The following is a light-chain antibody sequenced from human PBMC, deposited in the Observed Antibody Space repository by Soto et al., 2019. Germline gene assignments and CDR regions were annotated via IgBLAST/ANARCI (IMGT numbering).Light chain of an antibody. V-gene: IGKV4-1*01. CDR3: QQYSSPPTWT. Sequence: DIVMTQSPDSLAVSLGERATINCKSSQSVLYNSNNKNYLAWYQQKPGRPPKLLIYWASTRESGVPDRFSGSGSGTDFTLTISSLQAEDVAVYYCQQYSSPPTWTFGQGTKVDIK. CDR2: WAS. J-gene: IGKJ1*01. CDR1: QSVLYNSNNKNY.